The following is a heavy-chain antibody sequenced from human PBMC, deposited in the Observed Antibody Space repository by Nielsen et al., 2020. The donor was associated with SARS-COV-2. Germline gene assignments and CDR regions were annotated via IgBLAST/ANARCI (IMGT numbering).Heavy chain of an antibody. CDR2: IDPGDSYT. Sequence: GESLKISCQTSGYTFTTYWINWVRQMPGKGLEWMGRIDPGDSYTTYSPSFQGHVTFSVDKSIGAAYLQLRGLKASDTAIYFCVRAHYCATQGYAFDYWGQGTLLTVSS. CDR1: GYTFTTYW. V-gene: IGHV5-10-1*01. J-gene: IGHJ4*02. D-gene: IGHD3-16*01. CDR3: VRAHYCATQGYAFDY.